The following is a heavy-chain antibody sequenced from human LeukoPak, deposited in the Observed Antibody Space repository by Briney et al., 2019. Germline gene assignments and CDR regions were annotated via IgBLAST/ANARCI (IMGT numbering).Heavy chain of an antibody. Sequence: KPGGSLRLSCAASGFTFSSYSMNWVRQAPGKGLEWVSSISSSSLYMYYADSLKGRFTISRDNAKNSLYLQMNSLTTEDTAVYYCARDLEGVPVGGKAAYWGQGTLVTVSS. D-gene: IGHD6-19*01. J-gene: IGHJ4*02. CDR1: GFTFSSYS. CDR2: ISSSSLYM. CDR3: ARDLEGVPVGGKAAY. V-gene: IGHV3-21*01.